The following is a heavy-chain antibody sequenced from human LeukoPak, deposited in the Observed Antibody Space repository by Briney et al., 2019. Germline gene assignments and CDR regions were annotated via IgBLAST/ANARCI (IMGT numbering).Heavy chain of an antibody. CDR2: IIRRTDGGTT. CDR1: GFTFTNAW. V-gene: IGHV3-15*01. J-gene: IGHJ1*01. CDR3: TAWESFG. Sequence: GGSLRPSCAASGFTFTNAWMTWVRQAPGKGLEWVGRIIRRTDGGTTDYAAAVKGRFTISRDDSKNTLYLQMNSLKTEDTAVYFCTAWESFGGGQGTLVTVSS. D-gene: IGHD3-10*01.